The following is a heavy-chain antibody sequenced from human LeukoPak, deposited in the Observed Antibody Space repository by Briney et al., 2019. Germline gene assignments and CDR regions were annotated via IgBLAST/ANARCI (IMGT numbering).Heavy chain of an antibody. Sequence: ASVEVSCKALGYPFTAFSLHWVRQAPGQGPEWMAIINPGIFTTTYAQKLQDRITVTSDTSTATVYMELRSLRLEDTAVYFCARDWAHGSFDLWGQGTLVTVSS. CDR2: INPGIFTT. V-gene: IGHV1-46*01. CDR1: GYPFTAFS. J-gene: IGHJ4*02. CDR3: ARDWAHGSFDL. D-gene: IGHD3-16*01.